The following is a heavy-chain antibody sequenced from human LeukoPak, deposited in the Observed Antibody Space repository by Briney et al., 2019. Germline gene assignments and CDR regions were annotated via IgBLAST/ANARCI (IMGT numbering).Heavy chain of an antibody. CDR3: ARSLLWFGEPVLGMDV. J-gene: IGHJ6*02. CDR2: IYYSGST. V-gene: IGHV4-31*03. D-gene: IGHD3-10*01. Sequence: PSETLSLTCTVSGGSISSGGYYWTWIRQHPGKGLEWIGYIYYSGSTYYNPSLKSRVTISVDTSQNQFSLKLSSVTAADTAVYYCARSLLWFGEPVLGMDVWGQGTTVTVSS. CDR1: GGSISSGGYY.